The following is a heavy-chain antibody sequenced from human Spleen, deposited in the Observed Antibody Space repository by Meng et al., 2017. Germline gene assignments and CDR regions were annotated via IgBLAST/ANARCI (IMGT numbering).Heavy chain of an antibody. J-gene: IGHJ6*02. CDR2: ISWNGGRT. Sequence: ETLSLTCAASGFTFDDYAMHWVRQAPGKGLEWVSLISWNGGRTYYADSVKGRFIISRDKSKNSLYLQMYSLRAADSALYYCAKASQSKNNYYAMDVWGQGTTVTVSS. CDR1: GFTFDDYA. V-gene: IGHV3-43D*03. D-gene: IGHD4-11*01. CDR3: AKASQSKNNYYAMDV.